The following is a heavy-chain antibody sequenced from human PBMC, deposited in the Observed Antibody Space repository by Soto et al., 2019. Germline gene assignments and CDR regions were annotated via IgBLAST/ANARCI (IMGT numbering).Heavy chain of an antibody. J-gene: IGHJ6*02. CDR3: AGVGSFHGMDV. Sequence: PWQTLSLTYAIPGASVSSASCVWIWIRQSPSRGLEWLGRTYYRSTWYSDYALSVKSRITINPDTSRNQFSLQLDSVIPADMAVYYCAGVGSFHGMDVWGQGTPVTVSS. CDR1: GASVSSASCV. D-gene: IGHD3-10*01. V-gene: IGHV6-1*01. CDR2: TYYRSTWYS.